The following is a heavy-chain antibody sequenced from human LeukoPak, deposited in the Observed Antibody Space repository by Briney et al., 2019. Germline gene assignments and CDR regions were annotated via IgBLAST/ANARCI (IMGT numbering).Heavy chain of an antibody. J-gene: IGHJ3*02. CDR1: GFTFSSYA. D-gene: IGHD3-22*01. CDR2: ISGSGGST. CDR3: ARGVDGYDSSTAFDI. V-gene: IGHV3-23*01. Sequence: GGSLRLSCAASGFTFSSYAMSWVRQAPGKGLEWVSAISGSGGSTYYADSVKGRFTISRDNSKNTLYPQMNSLRAEDTAVYYCARGVDGYDSSTAFDIWGQGTMVTVSS.